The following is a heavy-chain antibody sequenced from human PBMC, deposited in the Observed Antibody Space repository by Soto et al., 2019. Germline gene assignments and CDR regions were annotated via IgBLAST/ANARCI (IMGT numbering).Heavy chain of an antibody. V-gene: IGHV3-9*01. D-gene: IGHD6-13*01. J-gene: IGHJ4*02. CDR1: GFTFDDYA. CDR3: AKDMGMSIVAAGHLDH. Sequence: GGSLRLSCAASGFTFDDYAMHWVRQAPGRGLEWVSVISWNGGREAYADSVKGRFSISRDNAKYSLFLQMNSLGPEDTAFYYCAKDMGMSIVAAGHLDHWGQGALVTVS. CDR2: ISWNGGRE.